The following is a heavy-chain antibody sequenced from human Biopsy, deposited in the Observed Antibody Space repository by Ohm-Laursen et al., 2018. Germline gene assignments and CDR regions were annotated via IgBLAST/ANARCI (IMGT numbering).Heavy chain of an antibody. CDR2: FAPENGKT. CDR1: GYTLNELS. V-gene: IGHV1-24*01. CDR3: AADINVWNVNY. D-gene: IGHD1-1*01. Sequence: SVKVSCKVSGYTLNELSMHWLRQVPGKGLEWMGGFAPENGKTVYAQNFQARVSLTEDTSTDTAYMELRSLRSEDTAVYYCAADINVWNVNYWGQGTQVTVSS. J-gene: IGHJ4*02.